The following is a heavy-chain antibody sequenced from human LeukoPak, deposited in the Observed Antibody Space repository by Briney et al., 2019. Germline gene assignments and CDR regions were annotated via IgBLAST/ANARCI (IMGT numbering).Heavy chain of an antibody. J-gene: IGHJ4*02. Sequence: PGGSLRLSCAASGFTFSSYEMNWVRQAPGKGLEWVSYISSSGSTIYYADSVKGRFTISRDNAKNSLYLQMNSLRAEDTALYYCVKEGDVAVPAAIGYFDYWGQGTLVTVSS. D-gene: IGHD2-2*02. CDR2: ISSSGSTI. V-gene: IGHV3-48*03. CDR3: VKEGDVAVPAAIGYFDY. CDR1: GFTFSSYE.